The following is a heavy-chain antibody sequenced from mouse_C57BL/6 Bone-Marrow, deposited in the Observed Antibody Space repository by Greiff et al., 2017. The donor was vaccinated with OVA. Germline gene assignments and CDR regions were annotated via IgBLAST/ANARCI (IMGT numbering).Heavy chain of an antibody. Sequence: DVKLQESGPGLVKPSQSLSLTCSVTGYSITSGYYWNWIRQFPGNKLEWMGYISYDGSNNYNPSLKNRISITRDTSKNQFFLKLNSVTTEDTATYYCANYYGSSDWYFDVWGTGTTVTVSS. CDR3: ANYYGSSDWYFDV. V-gene: IGHV3-6*01. J-gene: IGHJ1*03. D-gene: IGHD1-1*01. CDR2: ISYDGSN. CDR1: GYSITSGYY.